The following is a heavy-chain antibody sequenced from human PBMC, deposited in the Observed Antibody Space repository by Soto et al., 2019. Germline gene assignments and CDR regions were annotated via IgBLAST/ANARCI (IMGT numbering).Heavy chain of an antibody. CDR3: ARDLDCSGGSCYDSGMDV. J-gene: IGHJ6*02. V-gene: IGHV4-59*01. Sequence: SETLSLNCTDSGGSISSYFWSWIRQPQGKGLEWIGYIYYGGSTNYNPSLKSRLSISADMSKNQFSLKLSSVTAADTAVYYCARDLDCSGGSCYDSGMDVWGQGTTVTVSS. CDR1: GGSISSYF. D-gene: IGHD2-15*01. CDR2: IYYGGST.